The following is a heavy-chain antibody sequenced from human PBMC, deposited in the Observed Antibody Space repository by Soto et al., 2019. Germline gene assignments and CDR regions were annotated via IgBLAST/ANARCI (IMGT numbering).Heavy chain of an antibody. D-gene: IGHD2-2*01. Sequence: QITLKESGPTLVKPTQTLTLTCTFSGFSLSTTAEGVGWIRQPPGKALEWLALIYWDDDERYSPSLNSRLTITKDTSKHQVVLTMTNVDPVDTATYYCAHGSCSSADCYPNPYLDYWGQGILVSVSS. CDR2: IYWDDDE. CDR1: GFSLSTTAEG. V-gene: IGHV2-5*02. J-gene: IGHJ4*02. CDR3: AHGSCSSADCYPNPYLDY.